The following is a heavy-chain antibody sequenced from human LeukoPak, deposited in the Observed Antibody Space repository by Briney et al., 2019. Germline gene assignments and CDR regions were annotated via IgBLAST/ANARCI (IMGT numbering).Heavy chain of an antibody. V-gene: IGHV3-21*01. CDR1: GLSLSSYS. J-gene: IGHJ3*02. CDR3: ARGLGSYAYSDAFDI. Sequence: PGGSLRLSCAASGLSLSSYSMNWVRQAPGKGLEWVSSISSSSSSYIYYADSVKGRFTISRDNAKNSLYLQMNSLRAEDTAVYYCARGLGSYAYSDAFDIWGQGAMVTVSS. CDR2: ISSSSSSYI. D-gene: IGHD5-18*01.